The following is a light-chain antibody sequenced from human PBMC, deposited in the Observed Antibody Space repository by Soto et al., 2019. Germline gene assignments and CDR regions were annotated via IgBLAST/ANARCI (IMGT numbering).Light chain of an antibody. CDR3: SSYTSSGTYV. CDR2: YVS. CDR1: SSDVGGYNY. V-gene: IGLV2-14*01. Sequence: QSVLTQPASVSGSPGQSIAISCTGTSSDVGGYNYVSWYQQHPGKAPKLMIYYVSNRPSGVSNRFSGSKSGNTASLTISGLQAEDEADYYCSSYTSSGTYVFGTGTKVTVL. J-gene: IGLJ1*01.